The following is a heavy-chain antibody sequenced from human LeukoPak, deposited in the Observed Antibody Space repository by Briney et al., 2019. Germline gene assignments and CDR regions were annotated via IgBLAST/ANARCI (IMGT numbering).Heavy chain of an antibody. CDR1: GFTFSGFA. CDR2: IGSDYKT. V-gene: IGHV3-23*01. Sequence: GGSLRLFCAASGFTFSGFAMTWVRQAPGKGLEWVSSIGSDYKTHYSESVKGRFTISRDNSKNTLYHQMNSLRAEDTAVYYCGFLGFGESLDYWGQGTLVTVSS. CDR3: GFLGFGESLDY. J-gene: IGHJ4*02. D-gene: IGHD3-10*01.